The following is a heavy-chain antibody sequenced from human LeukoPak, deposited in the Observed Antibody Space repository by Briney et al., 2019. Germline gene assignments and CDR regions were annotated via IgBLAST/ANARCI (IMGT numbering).Heavy chain of an antibody. J-gene: IGHJ4*02. Sequence: PGGSLRLSCAASGFTFTSYAMSWVRQAPGKGLEWVSLISNSGDTTYYADPVKGRFTISRDNSKNTLYLQMNSLRAEDTAIYYCANNWNHDNWGQGTLVTVSS. D-gene: IGHD1-1*01. CDR3: ANNWNHDN. CDR1: GFTFTSYA. CDR2: ISNSGDTT. V-gene: IGHV3-23*01.